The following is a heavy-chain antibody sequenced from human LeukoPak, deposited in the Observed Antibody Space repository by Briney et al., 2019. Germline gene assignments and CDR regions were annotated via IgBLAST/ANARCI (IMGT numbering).Heavy chain of an antibody. CDR1: GFTFSSYA. V-gene: IGHV3-23*01. J-gene: IGHJ6*03. CDR3: AKVSGYDILTGYYPHYYYYYMDV. Sequence: GGSLRLSCAASGFTFSSYAMSWVRQAPGKGLEWVSAITNSGGSTYYADSVKGRFTISRDNSKNTLYLQMNSLRAEDTAVYYCAKVSGYDILTGYYPHYYYYYMDVWGKGTTVTVSS. D-gene: IGHD3-9*01. CDR2: ITNSGGST.